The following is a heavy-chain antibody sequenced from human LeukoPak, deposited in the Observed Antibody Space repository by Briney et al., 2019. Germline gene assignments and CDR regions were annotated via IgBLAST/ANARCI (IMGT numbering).Heavy chain of an antibody. D-gene: IGHD4-11*01. V-gene: IGHV3-30-3*01. CDR1: GFTLSSYG. J-gene: IGHJ4*02. CDR2: ISSDGSKK. CDR3: ARDKRGDYSMDY. Sequence: PGRSLRLSCAASGFTLSSYGILWARQAPGKGLEWVALISSDGSKKYYADSVKGRFTISRDNSRYTLYLQMNSLRPEDTAVYYCARDKRGDYSMDYWGQGTLVTVSS.